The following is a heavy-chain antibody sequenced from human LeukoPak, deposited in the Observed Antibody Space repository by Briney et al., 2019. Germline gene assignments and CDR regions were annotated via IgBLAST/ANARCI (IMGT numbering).Heavy chain of an antibody. CDR3: ARHPFSDGFDI. CDR1: GGSFSGYY. CDR2: INHSGST. J-gene: IGHJ3*02. Sequence: SETLSLTCAVYGGSFSGYYWSWIRQPPGKGLEWIGEINHSGSTNYNPSLKSRVTISVDTSKNQFSLKLNSVTAADTAMYYCARHPFSDGFDIWGQGTMVTVSS. V-gene: IGHV4-34*01.